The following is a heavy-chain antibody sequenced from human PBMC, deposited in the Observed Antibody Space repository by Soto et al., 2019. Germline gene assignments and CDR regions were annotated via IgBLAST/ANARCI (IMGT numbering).Heavy chain of an antibody. Sequence: ASVKVSCKTSGYTFTGHYIHWVRQAPQQGPEWMGEIGPESGATRYAQKFRGRVTMTMDTSITTVYMELKNLSPDDTAVYYCGRGRSGQIVIFYWGQGTPVTVSS. CDR2: IGPESGAT. V-gene: IGHV1-2*02. D-gene: IGHD3-3*02. CDR1: GYTFTGHY. J-gene: IGHJ4*02. CDR3: GRGRSGQIVIFY.